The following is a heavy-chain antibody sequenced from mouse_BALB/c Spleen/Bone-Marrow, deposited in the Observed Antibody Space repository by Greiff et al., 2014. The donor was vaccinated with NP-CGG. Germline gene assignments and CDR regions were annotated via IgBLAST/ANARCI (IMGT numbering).Heavy chain of an antibody. CDR2: INPSSGYT. CDR3: ARVYGNYDAMDY. J-gene: IGHJ4*01. V-gene: IGHV1S26*01. CDR1: GFNIKDTY. Sequence: QVQLQQSGAELVKPGASVKLSCTASGFNIKDTYMHWVKQRPGQGLEWIGYINPSSGYTYYNQKFKDKATLTADKSSSAAYLQLSSLTSEDSAVYYCARVYGNYDAMDYWGQGTSVTVSS. D-gene: IGHD2-1*01.